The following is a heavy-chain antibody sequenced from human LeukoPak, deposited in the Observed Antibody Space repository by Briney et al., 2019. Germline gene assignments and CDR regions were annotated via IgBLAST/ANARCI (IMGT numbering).Heavy chain of an antibody. CDR1: GFTFGRGW. CDR2: IKEDGSED. V-gene: IGHV3-7*01. CDR3: ARDADGYED. D-gene: IGHD5-18*01. Sequence: GGSLRLSCAASGFTFGRGWMSWLRQAPGKGLEWVANIKEDGSEDYYADSVKGRFAISKDNAKNSLYLQMNSLRAEDTAMYYCARDADGYEDWGQGTLVTVSS. J-gene: IGHJ4*02.